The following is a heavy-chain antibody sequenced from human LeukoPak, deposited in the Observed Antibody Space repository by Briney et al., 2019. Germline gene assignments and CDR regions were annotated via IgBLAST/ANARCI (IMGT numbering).Heavy chain of an antibody. CDR1: GGSISSDY. CDR2: VSYSGST. V-gene: IGHV4-59*01. D-gene: IGHD6-19*01. Sequence: SETLSLTCTVSGGSISSDYWSWIRQPPGEGLEWIGYVSYSGSTNDNPSLRSRLTISVDTSKKQFSLKLSSVTAADTAVYYCARGDSSGWYYFFDYWGQGTLVTVSS. CDR3: ARGDSSGWYYFFDY. J-gene: IGHJ4*02.